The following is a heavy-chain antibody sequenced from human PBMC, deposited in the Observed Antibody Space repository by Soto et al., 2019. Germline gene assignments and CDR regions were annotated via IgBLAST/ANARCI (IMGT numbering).Heavy chain of an antibody. CDR1: GYSFTSYW. CDR3: ARRTTYYYDSSGYYYALDV. CDR2: IYPGDSDA. J-gene: IGHJ6*02. Sequence: PGESLKLSCKGSGYSFTSYWIGWVRQMPGKGLEWMGIIYPGDSDARYSPSFQGQVTISADKSISTAYLQWSSLKASDTAMYYCARRTTYYYDSSGYYYALDVWGQGTTVTVSS. D-gene: IGHD3-22*01. V-gene: IGHV5-51*01.